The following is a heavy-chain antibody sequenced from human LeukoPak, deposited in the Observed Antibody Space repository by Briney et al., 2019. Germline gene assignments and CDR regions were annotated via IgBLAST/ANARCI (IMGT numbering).Heavy chain of an antibody. CDR2: INHSGST. J-gene: IGHJ4*02. Sequence: ASETLSLTCAVYGGSFSGYYWSWIRQPPGKGLEWIGEINHSGSTNYNPSLKSRVTISVDTSKNQFSLKLSSVTAADTAVYYCARGQQYSSTKSFDYWGQGTLVTVSS. D-gene: IGHD6-13*01. CDR3: ARGQQYSSTKSFDY. CDR1: GGSFSGYY. V-gene: IGHV4-34*01.